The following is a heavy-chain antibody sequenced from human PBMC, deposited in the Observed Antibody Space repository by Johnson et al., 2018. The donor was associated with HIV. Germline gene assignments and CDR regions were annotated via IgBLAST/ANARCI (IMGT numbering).Heavy chain of an antibody. V-gene: IGHV3-11*04. CDR3: ARMTTTVSHHDGFDI. Sequence: QEKLVESGGGVVQPGRSLRLSCAASGFTFSDYYMSWIRQAPGKGLEWVSYISSSGSTIYYADSVKGRFTISRRNAKNSLFRQMNRLRAEDTAVYYCARMTTTVSHHDGFDIWGQGTMVTVSS. J-gene: IGHJ3*02. CDR1: GFTFSDYY. CDR2: ISSSGSTI. D-gene: IGHD4-17*01.